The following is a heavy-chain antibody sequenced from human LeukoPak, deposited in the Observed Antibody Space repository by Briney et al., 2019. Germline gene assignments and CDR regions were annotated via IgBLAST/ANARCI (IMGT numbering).Heavy chain of an antibody. CDR2: ISTTSSTI. Sequence: GALRLSCATSGFTFSSYSMHWARQAPGKGLEWISYISTTSSTIYYADSVKGRFTISRDNAKNSLFLQMNSLRVDDSAVYYCARTSTSSSGFSSDWGQGTLVTVSS. J-gene: IGHJ4*02. CDR1: GFTFSSYS. CDR3: ARTSTSSSGFSSD. D-gene: IGHD5-18*01. V-gene: IGHV3-48*01.